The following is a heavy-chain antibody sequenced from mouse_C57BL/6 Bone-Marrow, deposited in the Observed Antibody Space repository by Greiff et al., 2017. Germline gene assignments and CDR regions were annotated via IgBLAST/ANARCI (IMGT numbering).Heavy chain of an antibody. J-gene: IGHJ4*01. CDR2: IDPENGDT. D-gene: IGHD1-1*02. V-gene: IGHV14-4*01. CDR1: GFNIKDDY. Sequence: EVQVVESGAELVRPGASVKLSCTASGFNIKDDYMHWVKQRPEQGLEWIGWIDPENGDTEYASKFQGKATITADTSTNTAYLQLSSLTSEDTAVYYWTTGSNVGYAMDYWGQGTSVTVSS. CDR3: TTGSNVGYAMDY.